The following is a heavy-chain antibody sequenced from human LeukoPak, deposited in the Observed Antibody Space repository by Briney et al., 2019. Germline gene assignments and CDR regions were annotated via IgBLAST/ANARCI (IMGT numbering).Heavy chain of an antibody. J-gene: IGHJ3*02. CDR2: IYYSGST. D-gene: IGHD6-6*01. V-gene: IGHV4-39*07. CDR1: GGAISGSSVY. Sequence: SGTLCLTCAVSGGAISGSSVYWGGRRQPPGKGLEWIGSIYYSGSTYYNPSLKSRVTISVDTSKNQFSLKLSSVTAADTAVYYCARERAARRARCIDIWGQGTMVTVSS. CDR3: ARERAARRARCIDI.